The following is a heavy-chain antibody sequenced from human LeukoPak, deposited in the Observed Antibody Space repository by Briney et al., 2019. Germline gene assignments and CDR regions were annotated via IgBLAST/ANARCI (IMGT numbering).Heavy chain of an antibody. J-gene: IGHJ4*02. CDR2: ISKSSSYK. D-gene: IGHD3-10*01. Sequence: GGSLRLSCAASGFTFSSYSMNWVRQAPGKGLEWVSSISKSSSYKYYADPEKARCTISRHNAKNSLYPQMNTKRAEDTAVYYCARVYGSGRDYWGQGTLVTVSS. CDR1: GFTFSSYS. CDR3: ARVYGSGRDY. V-gene: IGHV3-21*01.